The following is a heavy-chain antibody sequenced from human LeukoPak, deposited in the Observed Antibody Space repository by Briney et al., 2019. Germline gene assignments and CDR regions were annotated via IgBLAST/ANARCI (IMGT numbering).Heavy chain of an antibody. CDR2: ISTYNGDT. Sequence: ASVKVSCKASGYTFTNYGMSWVRQAPGQGLEWMGWISTYNGDTNYAQKLQGRVTMTTDTSTSTASMELRSLRSDDTAVYYCARERGYDSSGYYHDAFDVWGQGTMVTVSS. V-gene: IGHV1-18*01. D-gene: IGHD3-22*01. CDR3: ARERGYDSSGYYHDAFDV. J-gene: IGHJ3*01. CDR1: GYTFTNYG.